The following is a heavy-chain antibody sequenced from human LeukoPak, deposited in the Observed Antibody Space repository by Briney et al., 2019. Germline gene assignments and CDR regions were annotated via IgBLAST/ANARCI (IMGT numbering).Heavy chain of an antibody. J-gene: IGHJ4*02. CDR3: ARGPKYYDFWSGYYTY. V-gene: IGHV4-34*01. CDR1: GGSFSGYY. D-gene: IGHD3-3*01. CDR2: INHSGST. Sequence: PSETLSLTCAVYGGSFSGYYWSWIRQPPGKGLEWIGEINHSGSTNYNPSLKSRVTISVDTFKNQFSLKLSSVTAADTAVYYCARGPKYYDFWSGYYTYWGQGTLVTVSS.